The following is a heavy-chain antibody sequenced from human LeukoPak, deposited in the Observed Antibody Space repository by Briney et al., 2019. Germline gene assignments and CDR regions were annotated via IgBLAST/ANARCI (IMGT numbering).Heavy chain of an antibody. CDR1: GGSVSSYY. CDR2: MYISGST. CDR3: ARDLLNGMDV. D-gene: IGHD3-9*01. Sequence: SETLSLTCTVSGGSVSSYYWSWIRQPAGKGLEWIGRMYISGSTDYNPSLKSRVTMSLDTSKNQLSLKLISVTAADTALYYCARDLLNGMDVWGQGTTVTVSS. V-gene: IGHV4-4*07. J-gene: IGHJ6*02.